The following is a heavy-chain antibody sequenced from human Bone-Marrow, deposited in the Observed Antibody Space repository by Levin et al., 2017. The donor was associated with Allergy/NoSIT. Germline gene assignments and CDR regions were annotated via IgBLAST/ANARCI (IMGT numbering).Heavy chain of an antibody. CDR3: ARIPDTTSEFDY. D-gene: IGHD5-18*01. CDR1: GGSIRSGGYY. V-gene: IGHV4-31*03. CDR2: IYDSGST. J-gene: IGHJ4*02. Sequence: SSQTLSLTCTVSGGSIRSGGYYWSWIRQHPGKGLEWIGYIYDSGSTSYNPSLESRVAISVDTSKNQFYLKLTSLTAADTAVYYCARIPDTTSEFDYWDQGTLVTVSS.